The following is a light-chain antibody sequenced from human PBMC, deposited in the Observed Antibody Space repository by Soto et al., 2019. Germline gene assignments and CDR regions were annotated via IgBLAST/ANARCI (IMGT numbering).Light chain of an antibody. V-gene: IGKV3-20*01. J-gene: IGKJ4*01. CDR2: GAS. Sequence: IVLTQSPGTLSLSPGEGATLSCRASQSVSSSYLAWYQQKPGQAPRLLIYGASSRATGIPDRFSGSGSGTDFTLTISRLEPEGFAVYSCQQYGSSLTYGGVSKVDIX. CDR3: QQYGSSLT. CDR1: QSVSSSY.